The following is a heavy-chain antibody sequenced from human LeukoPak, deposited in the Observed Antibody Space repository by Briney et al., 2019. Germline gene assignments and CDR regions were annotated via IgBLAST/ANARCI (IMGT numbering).Heavy chain of an antibody. J-gene: IGHJ4*02. CDR2: ISTSSGYI. CDR1: GFTFSGYS. D-gene: IGHD4-17*01. Sequence: GGSPRLSCAASGFTFSGYSMNWVRQAPGKGLEWVSSISTSSGYIYYADSVQGRFTISRDNAKNSLYLQMNSLRAEDTAMYYCARNRGDPSYFDYWGQGTLVTVSS. V-gene: IGHV3-21*01. CDR3: ARNRGDPSYFDY.